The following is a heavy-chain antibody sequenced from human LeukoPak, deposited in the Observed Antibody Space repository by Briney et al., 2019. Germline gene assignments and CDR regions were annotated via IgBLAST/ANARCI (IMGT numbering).Heavy chain of an antibody. Sequence: AGGSLRLSCAASGFTVSNNYMSWVRQAPGKGLEWVSVIYSGGSTYYADSVKGRFTISRDNSKNTLYLQMNSLRAEDTAVYYCTKTGNPATGDYWGQGTLVTVSS. CDR3: TKTGNPATGDY. CDR1: GFTVSNNY. CDR2: IYSGGST. V-gene: IGHV3-53*01. J-gene: IGHJ4*02. D-gene: IGHD1-1*01.